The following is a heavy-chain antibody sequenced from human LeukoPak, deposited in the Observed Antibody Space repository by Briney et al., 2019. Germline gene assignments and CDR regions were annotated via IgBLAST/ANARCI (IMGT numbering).Heavy chain of an antibody. J-gene: IGHJ6*03. CDR3: AKSGASPLYHMDV. D-gene: IGHD1-26*01. V-gene: IGHV3-23*01. CDR2: ITGTGGTA. Sequence: GGSLRLSCAASGFSLNNYGMNWVRQAPGKGLEWVSGITGTGGTAYYAGSVKGRFTISRDDSKNTLYLQMSSLRVDDTAIYYCAKSGASPLYHMDVWGKGATVTVSS. CDR1: GFSLNNYG.